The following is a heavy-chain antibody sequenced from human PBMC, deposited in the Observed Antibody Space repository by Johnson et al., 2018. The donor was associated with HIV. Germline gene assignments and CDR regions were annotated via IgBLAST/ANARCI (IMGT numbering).Heavy chain of an antibody. V-gene: IGHV3-15*01. CDR1: GFTVTKAW. J-gene: IGHJ3*02. Sequence: VQLVESGGGLVKPGGSLRLSCAASGFTVTKAWMNWVRQAPGKGLEWVGRIKSESDGGSTDHAAPVKGRFTISRDDSKNTLDLQMHSLKTEDTAVYYCTTDPNYGVTFDIWGQGKMVTVSS. CDR3: TTDPNYGVTFDI. D-gene: IGHD4/OR15-4a*01. CDR2: IKSESDGGST.